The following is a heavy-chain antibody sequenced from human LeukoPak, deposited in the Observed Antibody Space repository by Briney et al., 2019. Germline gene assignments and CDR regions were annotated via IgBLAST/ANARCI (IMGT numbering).Heavy chain of an antibody. J-gene: IGHJ4*02. Sequence: SETLSLTCAVYGGSFSGYYWSWIRQPPGKGLEWIGEINHSGSTNYNPSLKSRVSISVDSSKNQFSLKVNSLTAADTAVYYCARRVLGSGRQDCWGQGTLVTVSS. V-gene: IGHV4-34*01. CDR3: ARRVLGSGRQDC. CDR1: GGSFSGYY. CDR2: INHSGST. D-gene: IGHD3-10*01.